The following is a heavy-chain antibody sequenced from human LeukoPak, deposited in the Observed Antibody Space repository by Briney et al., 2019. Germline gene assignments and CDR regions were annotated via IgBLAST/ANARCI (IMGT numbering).Heavy chain of an antibody. V-gene: IGHV3-73*01. J-gene: IGHJ6*02. CDR3: ARRIGDSYFYGMDL. D-gene: IGHD3-16*02. CDR2: IRSKEYRYAT. Sequence: GGSLRLSCAASGFIFSASPIHWVRQAPGKGLEWVGRIRSKEYRYATACAESRRGRCTVSRDDSENTAYLQMSSLKTEDTAVYYCARRIGDSYFYGMDLWGQGTPVTVSS. CDR1: GFIFSASP.